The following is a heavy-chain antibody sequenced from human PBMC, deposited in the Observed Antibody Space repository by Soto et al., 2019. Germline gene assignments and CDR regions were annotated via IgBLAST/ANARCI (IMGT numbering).Heavy chain of an antibody. CDR2: IYYSGST. J-gene: IGHJ6*02. V-gene: IGHV4-39*01. CDR1: GGSISSSSYY. Sequence: WGTLSLTFTVSGGSISSSSYYWGWIRQPPGKGLEGIGSIYYSGSTYYNPSLKSRVTISVDTSKNQFSLKLSSVTAADTAVYYCARGGDHSLVVVTAIGYYGMDAWGQGTPVTVSS. D-gene: IGHD2-21*02. CDR3: ARGGDHSLVVVTAIGYYGMDA.